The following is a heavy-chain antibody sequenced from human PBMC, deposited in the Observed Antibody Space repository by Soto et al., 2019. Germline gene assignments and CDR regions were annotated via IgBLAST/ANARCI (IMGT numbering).Heavy chain of an antibody. CDR1: GDSVSSNSAA. D-gene: IGHD6-6*01. V-gene: IGHV6-1*01. CDR3: ARGWPESSSSPPNWFEP. Sequence: SQTLSLTCAISGDSVSSNSAAWNWIRQSPSRGLEWLGRTYYRSKWYNDYAVSVKSRITINPDTSKNQFSLQLNSVTPEDTAVYYCARGWPESSSSPPNWFEPWGQGTLVTVSS. CDR2: TYYRSKWYN. J-gene: IGHJ5*02.